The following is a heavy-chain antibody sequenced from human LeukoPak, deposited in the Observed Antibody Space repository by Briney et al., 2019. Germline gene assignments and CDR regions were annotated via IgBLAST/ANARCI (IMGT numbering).Heavy chain of an antibody. D-gene: IGHD6-19*01. CDR2: IWYDGSNK. Sequence: PGGSLRLSCAASGFTFSSYGMHWVRQAPGKGLEWVAVIWYDGSNKYYADSVKGRFTISRDNSKNTLYLQMNSLRAEDTAVYYCARGREQWLGYLDYWGQGTLVTVSS. J-gene: IGHJ4*02. CDR3: ARGREQWLGYLDY. CDR1: GFTFSSYG. V-gene: IGHV3-33*01.